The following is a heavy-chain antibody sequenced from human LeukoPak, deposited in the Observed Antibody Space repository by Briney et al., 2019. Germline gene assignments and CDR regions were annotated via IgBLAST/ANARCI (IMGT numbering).Heavy chain of an antibody. CDR3: ARDRSNPTGTYDYVWGSYLAFDI. CDR1: GFTFSSYG. V-gene: IGHV3-7*01. J-gene: IGHJ3*02. Sequence: GGSLRLSCAASGFTFSSYGMHWVRQAPGKGLEWVANIKQDGSEKYYVDSVKGRFTISRDNAKNSLYLQMNSLRAEDTAVYYCARDRSNPTGTYDYVWGSYLAFDIWGQGTMVTVSS. D-gene: IGHD3-16*02. CDR2: IKQDGSEK.